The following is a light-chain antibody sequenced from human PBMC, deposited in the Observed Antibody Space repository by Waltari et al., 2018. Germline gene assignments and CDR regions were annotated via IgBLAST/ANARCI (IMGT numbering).Light chain of an antibody. CDR2: KAS. V-gene: IGKV1-5*03. J-gene: IGKJ1*01. CDR1: QNVNKW. CDR3: QQFFTYPWT. Sequence: DIQMTQSPSRVSSYVGGRVSITCRATQNVNKWMAWYQQRPGQAPKLLIYKASSLQSGVPSRFRGGGSGTQFTLTIDSLQPDDFATYYCQQFFTYPWTFGQGTTVEVK.